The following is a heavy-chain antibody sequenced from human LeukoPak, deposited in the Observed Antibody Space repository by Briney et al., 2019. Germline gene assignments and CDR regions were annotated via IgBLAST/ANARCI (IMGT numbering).Heavy chain of an antibody. CDR2: IGGSGGPT. V-gene: IGHV3-23*01. D-gene: IGHD5-18*01. Sequence: GGSLRLSCVGSGFTFSSYAMGWVRQAPGKGLEWVSAIGGSGGPTYYADSVKGRFFISRDNSKNTLYLQMNSLRAEDTALYYCAKDRLSGYTYGQFDYWGQGTLVTVSS. CDR3: AKDRLSGYTYGQFDY. J-gene: IGHJ4*02. CDR1: GFTFSSYA.